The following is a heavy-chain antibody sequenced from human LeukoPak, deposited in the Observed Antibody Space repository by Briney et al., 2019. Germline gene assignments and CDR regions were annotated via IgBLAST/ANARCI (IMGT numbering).Heavy chain of an antibody. D-gene: IGHD1-7*01. CDR1: GFTFSSYA. Sequence: GGSLRLSSAASGFTFSSYAMSGVRQAPGKGLEWVSAISGSGVSTYFAGSVKGRFTISRDNSKNTLYLQMNSLRAEDTAVYYCAKVEARPGTTSTHYLGQGTLVTVSS. V-gene: IGHV3-23*01. CDR3: AKVEARPGTTSTHY. CDR2: ISGSGVST. J-gene: IGHJ4*02.